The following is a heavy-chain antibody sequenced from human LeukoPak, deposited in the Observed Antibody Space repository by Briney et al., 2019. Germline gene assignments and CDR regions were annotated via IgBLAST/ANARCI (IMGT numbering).Heavy chain of an antibody. CDR1: GCTFTSYD. D-gene: IGHD6-6*01. CDR3: ARAGAARPFDY. J-gene: IGHJ4*02. V-gene: IGHV1-8*01. CDR2: MNPNSGHT. Sequence: ASVKVSCKASGCTFTSYDINWVRQATGQGLEWMGWMNPNSGHTGYAQKFQGRVTMTRNTSISTAYMELSSLRSEDTAVYYCARAGAARPFDYWGQGTLVTVSS.